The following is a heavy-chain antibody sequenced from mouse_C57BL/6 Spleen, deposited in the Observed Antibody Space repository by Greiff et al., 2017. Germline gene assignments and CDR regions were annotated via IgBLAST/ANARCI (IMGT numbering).Heavy chain of an antibody. V-gene: IGHV2-2*01. CDR1: GFSLTSYG. D-gene: IGHD4-1*01. CDR3: ARNWDWYFDV. Sequence: QVQLQQSGPGLVQPSQSLSITCTVSGFSLTSYGVHWVRQSPGTGLEWLGVIWRGGSTDYNAAFISRLSISKDNSKSHVFFKMNSLQAEDTAIYYCARNWDWYFDVWGTGTTVTVAS. CDR2: IWRGGST. J-gene: IGHJ1*03.